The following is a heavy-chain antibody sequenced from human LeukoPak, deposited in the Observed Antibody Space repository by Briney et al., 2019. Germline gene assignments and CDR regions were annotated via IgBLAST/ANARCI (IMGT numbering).Heavy chain of an antibody. Sequence: GGSLRLPCAASGFTVSSNYMSWVRQAPGKGLEWVSVIYSGGSTYYADSVKGRFTISRDNSKNTLYLQMNSQRAEDTAVYYCARDSVTIFGVHYFDYWGQGTLVTVSS. CDR3: ARDSVTIFGVHYFDY. CDR1: GFTVSSNY. J-gene: IGHJ4*02. CDR2: IYSGGST. D-gene: IGHD3-3*01. V-gene: IGHV3-66*02.